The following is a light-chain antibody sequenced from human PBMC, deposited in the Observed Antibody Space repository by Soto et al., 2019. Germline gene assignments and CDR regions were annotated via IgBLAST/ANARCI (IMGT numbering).Light chain of an antibody. J-gene: IGKJ1*01. CDR3: PQYGNSTQT. V-gene: IGKV3-20*01. CDR2: AAS. Sequence: ETVLTQSPATLSLSPGERATLSCRASQTVSSSFLAWYQQTLGQAPRLLIYAASSRATGIPDRFSGSGAGTDCTRPISRLEPEDFAVDYCPQYGNSTQTFGQGTKVDIK. CDR1: QTVSSSF.